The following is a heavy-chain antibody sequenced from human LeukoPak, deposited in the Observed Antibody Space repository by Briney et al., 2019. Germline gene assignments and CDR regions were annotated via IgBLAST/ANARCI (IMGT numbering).Heavy chain of an antibody. Sequence: PGGSLRLSCAASGFTFSSYSMNWVRQAPGKGLEWVSYISSSSSTIYYADSVKGRFTISRDNSKNTLYLQMNSLRAEDTAVYYCAKDSSSSWYPDAFDIWGQGTMVTVSS. CDR3: AKDSSSSWYPDAFDI. D-gene: IGHD6-13*01. J-gene: IGHJ3*02. V-gene: IGHV3-48*01. CDR1: GFTFSSYS. CDR2: ISSSSSTI.